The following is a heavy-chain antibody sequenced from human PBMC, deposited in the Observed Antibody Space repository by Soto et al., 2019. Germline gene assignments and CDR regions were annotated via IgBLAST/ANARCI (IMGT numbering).Heavy chain of an antibody. J-gene: IGHJ4*02. CDR2: ISYDGSNK. CDR1: GFTFSSYA. D-gene: IGHD6-19*01. CDR3: ARDRRIAVAGSSLDY. Sequence: GGSLRLSCAASGFTFSSYAMHWVRQAPGKGLEWVAVISYDGSNKYYADSVKGRFTISRDNSKNTLYLQMNSLRAEDTAVYYCARDRRIAVAGSSLDYWGQGTLVTVSS. V-gene: IGHV3-30-3*01.